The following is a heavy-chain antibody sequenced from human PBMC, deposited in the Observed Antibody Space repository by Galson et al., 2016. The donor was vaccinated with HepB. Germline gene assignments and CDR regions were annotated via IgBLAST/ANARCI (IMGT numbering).Heavy chain of an antibody. D-gene: IGHD3-3*01. J-gene: IGHJ4*02. Sequence: SETLSLTCAVYGDSFSDSYWSWIRQTPGKGLEWIGEINHSGTTYYNPSLKSRLTISVDTSKRQFSLTLNSVTAADTATYYCARVWSSNYYYDFWGQGTLVTVSS. CDR2: INHSGTT. CDR1: GDSFSDSY. V-gene: IGHV4-34*01. CDR3: ARVWSSNYYYDF.